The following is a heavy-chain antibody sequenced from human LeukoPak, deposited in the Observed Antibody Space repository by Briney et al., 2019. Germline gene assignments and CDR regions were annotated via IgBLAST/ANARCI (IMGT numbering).Heavy chain of an antibody. D-gene: IGHD5-18*01. CDR3: ARDLAYSRLDY. CDR2: IWYDGSNK. J-gene: IGHJ4*02. Sequence: PGGSLRLSCAASGFTFSSYGMRWVRQAPGKGLEWVAVIWYDGSNKYYADSVKGRFTISRDNSKNTLYLQMNSLRAEDTAVYYCARDLAYSRLDYWGQGMLVTVSS. CDR1: GFTFSSYG. V-gene: IGHV3-33*01.